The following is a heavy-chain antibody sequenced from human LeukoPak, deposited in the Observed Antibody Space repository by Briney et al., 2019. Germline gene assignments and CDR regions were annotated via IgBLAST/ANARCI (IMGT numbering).Heavy chain of an antibody. CDR3: ARDLSQPSYDAFDI. CDR2: IYYSGST. D-gene: IGHD1-14*01. J-gene: IGHJ3*02. Sequence: PSETLSLTCTVSGGSISSSSYYWGWIRQPPGKGLEWIGSIYYSGSTYYNPSLKSRVTISVDTSKNQFSLRLSSVTAADTAVYYCARDLSQPSYDAFDIWGQGTMVTVSS. V-gene: IGHV4-39*02. CDR1: GGSISSSSYY.